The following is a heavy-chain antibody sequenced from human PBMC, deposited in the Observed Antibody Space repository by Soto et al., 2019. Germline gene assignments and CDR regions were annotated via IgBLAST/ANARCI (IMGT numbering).Heavy chain of an antibody. CDR3: ARWGTTGGLEV. V-gene: IGHV3-33*05. CDR1: GFTFRSYV. J-gene: IGHJ4*02. Sequence: QVQLVESGGGVVQPGTSLRLSCVGSGFTFRSYVIHWVRQAPGKGLEWVALTSYDGSNNFYGDSVKGRFTISRDNSRNTVELQMDSLRLEYTALYYCARWGTTGGLEVWGQGTLVSVSS. CDR2: TSYDGSNN. D-gene: IGHD3-16*01.